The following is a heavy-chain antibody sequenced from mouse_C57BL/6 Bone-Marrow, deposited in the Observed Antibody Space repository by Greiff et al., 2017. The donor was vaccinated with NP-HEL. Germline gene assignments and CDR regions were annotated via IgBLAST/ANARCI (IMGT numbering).Heavy chain of an antibody. J-gene: IGHJ4*01. V-gene: IGHV1-64*01. Sequence: QVQLQQPGAELVKPGASVKLSCKASGYTFTSYWMHWVKQRPGQGLEWIGMIHPNSGSTNYNEKFKSKATLTVDKSSSTAYMQLRSLTSEDSAVYYCARGIYGNYLYAMDYWGQGTSVTVSS. CDR2: IHPNSGST. CDR1: GYTFTSYW. CDR3: ARGIYGNYLYAMDY. D-gene: IGHD2-1*01.